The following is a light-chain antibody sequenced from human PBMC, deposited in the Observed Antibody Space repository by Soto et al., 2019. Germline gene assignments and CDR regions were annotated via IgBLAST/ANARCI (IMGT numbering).Light chain of an antibody. J-gene: IGKJ1*01. CDR1: QTISSC. CDR3: QHYNSYSEA. Sequence: DIQMTQSPSTLSGSVGDRVTMTFRASQTISSCLSWYQQKPGKSPKLLIYKASTLKSGVPSRFSGSGSGTEFTLTISSLQPDDFATYYCQHYNSYSEAFGQGTKVDI. V-gene: IGKV1-5*03. CDR2: KAS.